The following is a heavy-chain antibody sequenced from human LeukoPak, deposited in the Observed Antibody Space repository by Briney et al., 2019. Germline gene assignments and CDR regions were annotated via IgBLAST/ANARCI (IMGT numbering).Heavy chain of an antibody. CDR1: EFTLTTYW. J-gene: IGHJ2*01. Sequence: GGSLRLSCAASEFTLTTYWMAWVRQAPGKGLEWVANIKKDSNEKNYMDSVKGRFTISRDNGMNSLYLQMNSLRAEDTAVYYCARISHSSSWYFDLWGRGTLVFVSS. V-gene: IGHV3-7*01. D-gene: IGHD2-2*01. CDR3: ARISHSSSWYFDL. CDR2: IKKDSNEK.